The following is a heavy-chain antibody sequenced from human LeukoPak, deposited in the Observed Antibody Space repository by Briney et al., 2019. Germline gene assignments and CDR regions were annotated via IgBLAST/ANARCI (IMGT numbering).Heavy chain of an antibody. V-gene: IGHV4-59*01. Sequence: SETQSLTCTVSGGSISSYYWSWIRQPPGKGLEWIGYIYYSGSTNYNPSLKSRVTISVDTSKNQFSLKLSSVTAADTAVYYCARAPGGFDIWGQGTMVTVSS. J-gene: IGHJ3*02. CDR2: IYYSGST. CDR1: GGSISSYY. CDR3: ARAPGGFDI.